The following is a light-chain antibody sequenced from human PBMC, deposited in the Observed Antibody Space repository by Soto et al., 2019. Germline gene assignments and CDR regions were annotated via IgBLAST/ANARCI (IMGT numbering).Light chain of an antibody. J-gene: IGLJ1*01. V-gene: IGLV2-14*01. CDR2: DVS. CDR3: SSYTSSSTYV. CDR1: SSDVGGYNY. Sequence: QSALTQPASVSGSPGQSITISCTGTSSDVGGYNYVPWYQQHPGKAPKLMIYDVSNRPSGVSNRFSGFKSGNTASLTISGLEAEDEADYYCSSYTSSSTYVFGTGTKLTVL.